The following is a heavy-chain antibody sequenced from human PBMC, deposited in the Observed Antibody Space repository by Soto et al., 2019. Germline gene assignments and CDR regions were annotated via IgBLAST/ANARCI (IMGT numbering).Heavy chain of an antibody. CDR1: GFTFSSYG. CDR3: AKDPTGATDYYGMDV. J-gene: IGHJ6*02. CDR2: ISYDGSNK. V-gene: IGHV3-30*18. Sequence: QVQLVESGGGVVQPGRSLRLSCAASGFTFSSYGMHWVRQAPGKGLEWVAVISYDGSNKYYADSVKGRFTISRDNSKNTLYLQMNSLRAEDTAVYYCAKDPTGATDYYGMDVWGQGTTVTVSS. D-gene: IGHD3-10*01.